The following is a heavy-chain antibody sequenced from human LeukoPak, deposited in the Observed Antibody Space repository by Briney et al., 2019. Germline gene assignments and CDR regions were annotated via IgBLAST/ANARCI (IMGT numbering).Heavy chain of an antibody. CDR2: ISYSGIT. CDR3: AREDGANWFDP. V-gene: IGHV4-61*01. CDR1: GGSVSSGSYY. Sequence: SETLSLTCTVSGGSVSSGSYYWSWIRQPPGKGLECIGYISYSGITNYNPSLKSRVTISVDTSKNQFSLKLSSVTAADTAVYYCAREDGANWFDPWGQGTLVTVSS. J-gene: IGHJ5*02. D-gene: IGHD3-16*01.